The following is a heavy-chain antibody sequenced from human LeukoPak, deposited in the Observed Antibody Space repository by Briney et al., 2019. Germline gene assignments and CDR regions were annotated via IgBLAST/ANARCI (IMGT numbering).Heavy chain of an antibody. D-gene: IGHD2-21*01. CDR3: AREYCGGDCYPYYYYYYMDV. V-gene: IGHV1-69*04. J-gene: IGHJ6*03. Sequence: ASVKVSCKASGGTFSSYTISWVRQAPGQGLEWMGRIIPILGIANYAQKFQGRVTITADKSTSTAYMELSSLRSEDTAVYYCAREYCGGDCYPYYYYYYMDVWGKGTTATVSS. CDR2: IIPILGIA. CDR1: GGTFSSYT.